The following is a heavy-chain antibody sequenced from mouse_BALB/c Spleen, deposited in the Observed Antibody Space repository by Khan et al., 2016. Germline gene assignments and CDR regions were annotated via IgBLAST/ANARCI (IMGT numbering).Heavy chain of an antibody. Sequence: QVQLQQPGAELARPGASVKLSCRASGYTFTDSYINWVKQRTGQGLEWIGEIYPGSGNSYYNDNFKGKATLTADKSSSTAYIQLTSLTSEDSAVYFCARGGLYGNYSASCFAYWGQGTLVTVSA. V-gene: IGHV1-77*01. CDR2: IYPGSGNS. J-gene: IGHJ3*01. CDR3: ARGGLYGNYSASCFAY. D-gene: IGHD2-1*01. CDR1: GYTFTDSY.